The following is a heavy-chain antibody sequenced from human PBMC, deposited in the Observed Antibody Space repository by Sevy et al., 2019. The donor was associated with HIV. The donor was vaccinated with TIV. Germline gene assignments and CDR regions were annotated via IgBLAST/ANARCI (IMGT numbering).Heavy chain of an antibody. CDR2: IKSKTDGGTT. D-gene: IGHD2-2*01. J-gene: IGHJ3*02. Sequence: GGSLRLSCAASGFTFSNAWMSWVRQAPGKGLEWVGRIKSKTDGGTTDYAAPVKGRFTISGDDSKNTLYLQMNSLKTEDTAVYYCTTDPELVVPAAYAFDIWGQGTMVTVSS. CDR3: TTDPELVVPAAYAFDI. CDR1: GFTFSNAW. V-gene: IGHV3-15*01.